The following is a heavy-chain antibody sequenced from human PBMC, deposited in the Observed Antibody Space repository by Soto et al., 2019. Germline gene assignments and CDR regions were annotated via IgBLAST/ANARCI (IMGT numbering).Heavy chain of an antibody. CDR3: AKDRVSYFDY. Sequence: GGALRLSCAAPGFTFCSYAISWVRQAPGKGLEWVSAISGSGGSTYYADSVKGRFTISRDNSKNTLYLQMNSLRAEDTAVYYCAKDRVSYFDYWGQGTLVTVSS. V-gene: IGHV3-23*01. CDR1: GFTFCSYA. D-gene: IGHD3-10*01. J-gene: IGHJ4*02. CDR2: ISGSGGST.